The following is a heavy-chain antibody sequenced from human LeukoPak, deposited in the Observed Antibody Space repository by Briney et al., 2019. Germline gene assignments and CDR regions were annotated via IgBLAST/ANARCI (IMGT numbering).Heavy chain of an antibody. CDR3: ARFEYDFWSGYFGY. D-gene: IGHD3-3*01. CDR1: GFTFSSYT. Sequence: GGSLRLSCAASGFTFSSYTMNWVRQAPGKGLEWVSYISSSSSTIYYADSVKGRFTISRDNAKNSLYLQMNSLRAEDTAVYYCARFEYDFWSGYFGYWGQGTLVTVPS. CDR2: ISSSSSTI. V-gene: IGHV3-48*04. J-gene: IGHJ4*02.